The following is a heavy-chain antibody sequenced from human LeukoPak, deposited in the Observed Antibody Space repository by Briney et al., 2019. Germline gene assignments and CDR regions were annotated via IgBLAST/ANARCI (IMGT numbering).Heavy chain of an antibody. D-gene: IGHD4-17*01. V-gene: IGHV3-11*04. CDR3: AYTTVTTDDDY. J-gene: IGHJ4*02. CDR1: GFTLSDYY. CDR2: ISSSGSTI. Sequence: GGSLRLSCAASGFTLSDYYMSWIRQAPGKGLEWVSYISSSGSTIYYADSVKGRFTISRDNAKNSLYLQMNSLRAEDTAVYYCAYTTVTTDDDYWGQGTLVTVSS.